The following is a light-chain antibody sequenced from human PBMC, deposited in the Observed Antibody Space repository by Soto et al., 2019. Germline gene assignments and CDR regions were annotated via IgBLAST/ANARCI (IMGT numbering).Light chain of an antibody. CDR3: QQYYNTPYT. CDR2: WAS. V-gene: IGKV4-1*01. J-gene: IGKJ2*01. CDR1: QSVFYSPSNKNY. Sequence: DIVMTQSPDSLAVSLGERATINCKTSQSVFYSPSNKNYLTWYQQKPGQPPKLLIYWASTRESGVPDRFSGSGSGTDFTLTISSLQAEDVAVYYCQQYYNTPYTFGQGTKLEIK.